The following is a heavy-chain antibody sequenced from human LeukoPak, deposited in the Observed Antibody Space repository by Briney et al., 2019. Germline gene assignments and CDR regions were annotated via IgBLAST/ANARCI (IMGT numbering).Heavy chain of an antibody. D-gene: IGHD6-13*01. CDR1: GLTFSDCS. Sequence: GGSLRLSCVASGLTFSDCSMTWVRQAPGKGLFWVSGISAGGGSTYYADSVKGRFTISRDNSRNTLYLQMSSLRAEDTAVYYCAKDAAGPEYWGQGTLVTVSS. J-gene: IGHJ4*02. CDR3: AKDAAGPEY. V-gene: IGHV3-23*01. CDR2: ISAGGGST.